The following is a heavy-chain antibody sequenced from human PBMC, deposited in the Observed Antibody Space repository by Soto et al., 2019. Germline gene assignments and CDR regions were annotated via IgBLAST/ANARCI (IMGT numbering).Heavy chain of an antibody. Sequence: ASVKVSCKASGYTFPSYGISWLRQSPGQGLEWMGWISAYNGNTNYAQKLQGRVTMTTDTSTSTAYMELRSLGSDDTAVYYCASNRGGNPGYFDYWGQGTLVTVSS. V-gene: IGHV1-18*01. CDR1: GYTFPSYG. D-gene: IGHD2-15*01. CDR2: ISAYNGNT. J-gene: IGHJ4*02. CDR3: ASNRGGNPGYFDY.